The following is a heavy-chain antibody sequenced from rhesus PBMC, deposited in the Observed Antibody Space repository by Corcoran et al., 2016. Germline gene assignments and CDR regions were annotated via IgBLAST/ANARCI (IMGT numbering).Heavy chain of an antibody. V-gene: IGHV3-115*02. CDR1: GCTFRGYE. D-gene: IGHD5-36*01. CDR3: ARRRYAYGYDY. J-gene: IGHJ4*01. Sequence: EGQLAESGGGLVQPGGSLRLSCAASGCTFRGYELNWVRQAPGKGVRSVSVIGGYSDYPLYADSVKGRFTISRDNAKNSLSLQMNSLRAEDTAVYYCARRRYAYGYDYWGQGVLVTVSS. CDR2: IGGYSDYP.